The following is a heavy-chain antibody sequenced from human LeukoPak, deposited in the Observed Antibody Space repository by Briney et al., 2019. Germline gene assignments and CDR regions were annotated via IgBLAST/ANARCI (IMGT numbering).Heavy chain of an antibody. D-gene: IGHD6-19*01. CDR2: ISSSGTTM. V-gene: IGHV3-11*01. J-gene: IGHJ4*02. Sequence: GGSLRLSCAASGFTFSNYYMSWIRQAPGKGLEWVSYISSSGTTMYYADSVKGRFTISRDNSKNTLYLQMNSLRAEDTAVYYCANRIGQWLVGWGQGTLVTVSS. CDR1: GFTFSNYY. CDR3: ANRIGQWLVG.